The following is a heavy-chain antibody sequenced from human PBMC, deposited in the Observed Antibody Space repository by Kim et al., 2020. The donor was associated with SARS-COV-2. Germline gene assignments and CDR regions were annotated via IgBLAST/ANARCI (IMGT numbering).Heavy chain of an antibody. CDR3: ARCITLVRGVIMSYGMDV. CDR1: GYTFTSYG. CDR2: INTYNDNT. J-gene: IGHJ6*02. V-gene: IGHV1-18*01. Sequence: ASVKVSCKASGYTFTSYGISWVRQAPGQGLEWMGWINTYNDNTNYAQKLQGRVTMTTDTSMSTAYMELRSLRSDDTAVFYCARCITLVRGVIMSYGMDVWGQGTTVTVSS. D-gene: IGHD3-10*01.